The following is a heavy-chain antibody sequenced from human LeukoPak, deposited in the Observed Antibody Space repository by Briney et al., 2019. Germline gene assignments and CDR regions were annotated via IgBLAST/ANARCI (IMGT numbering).Heavy chain of an antibody. CDR3: ARDGKSWLPDY. Sequence: PGGSLRLSCAASGYTFSSYAMHWVRQAPGKGLEWVAVISYDGSNKYYADSVKGRFTISRDNSKNTLYLQMNSLRAEDTAVYYCARDGKSWLPDYWGQGTLVTVSS. D-gene: IGHD3-22*01. CDR2: ISYDGSNK. J-gene: IGHJ4*02. CDR1: GYTFSSYA. V-gene: IGHV3-30-3*01.